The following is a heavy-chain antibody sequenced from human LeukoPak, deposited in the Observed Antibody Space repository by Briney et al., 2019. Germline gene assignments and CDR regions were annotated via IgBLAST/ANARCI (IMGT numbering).Heavy chain of an antibody. D-gene: IGHD4-11*01. CDR1: GFTFGDYW. CDR2: IISDGSSA. V-gene: IGHV3-74*01. J-gene: IGHJ4*02. CDR3: VRDSNYHPDC. Sequence: GGSLRLSCAASGFTFGDYWMHWVRQAPGKGLVWVSRIISDGSSASYADSVKGRFTMSRDNTKNTLHLQMNSLRVEDTAVYYCVRDSNYHPDCWGQGTLVTVSS.